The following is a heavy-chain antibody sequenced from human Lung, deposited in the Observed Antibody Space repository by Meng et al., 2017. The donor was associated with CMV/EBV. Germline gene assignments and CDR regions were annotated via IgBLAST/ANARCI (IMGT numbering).Heavy chain of an antibody. CDR3: AREYFSATSCYLVASGGMDV. J-gene: IGHJ6*02. CDR1: GGFISSSSW. D-gene: IGHD2-2*01. V-gene: IGHV4-4*02. CDR2: IHHSGRT. Sequence: SXTLSLXCAVSGGFISSSSWWSWVCQPPGKGLEWIGDIHHSGRTKYNPSLKSRVIISVDQSKNQFTLNLSSVTAADTAVYFCAREYFSATSCYLVASGGMDVWGQGXTVTVSS.